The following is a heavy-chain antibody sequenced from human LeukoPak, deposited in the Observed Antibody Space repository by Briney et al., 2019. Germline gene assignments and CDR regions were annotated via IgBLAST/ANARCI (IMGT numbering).Heavy chain of an antibody. D-gene: IGHD3-3*01. CDR3: ARGTFGVVISGGAFDI. J-gene: IGHJ3*02. CDR1: GGTFISYT. V-gene: IGHV1-69*13. Sequence: ASVKVSCKASGGTFISYTISWVRQAPGQGLEWMGGIIPIFGTANYAQKFQGRVTITADESTSTAYMELSSLRSEDTAVYYCARGTFGVVISGGAFDIWGQGTMVTVSS. CDR2: IIPIFGTA.